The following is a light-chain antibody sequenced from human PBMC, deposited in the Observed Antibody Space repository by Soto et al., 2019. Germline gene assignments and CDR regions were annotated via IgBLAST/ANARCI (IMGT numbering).Light chain of an antibody. CDR3: QQYGSSPPT. Sequence: EIVLTQSPGTLSLSPGEGATLSCMASQTVSSNYLAWYQQQPGQAPRLLIYAASSRATGISDKFSGSGSGTDFTLTISRLEPEDFAVYYCQQYGSSPPTFGQGTRLEI. CDR2: AAS. CDR1: QTVSSNY. V-gene: IGKV3-20*01. J-gene: IGKJ5*01.